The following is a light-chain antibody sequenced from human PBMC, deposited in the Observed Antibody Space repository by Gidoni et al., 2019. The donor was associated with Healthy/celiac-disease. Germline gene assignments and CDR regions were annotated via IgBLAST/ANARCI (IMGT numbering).Light chain of an antibody. CDR3: QSYDSSLRVV. V-gene: IGLV1-40*01. J-gene: IGLJ2*01. CDR2: GNS. Sequence: QSVLTQPPSVSGAPGQGVTISCTGSSSNIGAGYDVHWYQQLPGTAPKLLIYGNSKRPSGVPDRFSGSKSGTSASLAITGLQAEDEADYYCQSYDSSLRVVFGGGTKLTVL. CDR1: SSNIGAGYD.